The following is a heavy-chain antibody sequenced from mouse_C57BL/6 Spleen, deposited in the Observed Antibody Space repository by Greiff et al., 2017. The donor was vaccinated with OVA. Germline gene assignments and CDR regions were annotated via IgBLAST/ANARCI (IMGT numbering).Heavy chain of an antibody. V-gene: IGHV3-6*01. J-gene: IGHJ4*01. CDR2: ISYDGSN. CDR3: ARDHIFHITTVVASMDY. D-gene: IGHD1-1*01. CDR1: GYSITSGYY. Sequence: EVKLVESGPGLVKPSQSLSLTCSVTGYSITSGYYWNWIRQFPGNKLEWMGYISYDGSNNYNPSLKNRISITRDTSKNQFFLKLNSVTTEDTATYYCARDHIFHITTVVASMDYWGQGTSVTVSS.